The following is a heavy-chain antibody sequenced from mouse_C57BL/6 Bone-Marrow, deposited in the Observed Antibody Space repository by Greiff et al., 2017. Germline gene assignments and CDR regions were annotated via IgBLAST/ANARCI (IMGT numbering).Heavy chain of an antibody. CDR1: GFTFSDYG. V-gene: IGHV5-17*01. J-gene: IGHJ4*01. CDR2: ISSGSSTI. D-gene: IGHD2-2*01. Sequence: EVKLVESGGGLVKPGGSLKLSCAASGFTFSDYGMHWVRQAPEKGLEWVAYISSGSSTIYYADTVKGRFTISRDNAKNTLFLQMTSLRSEDTAMYYCARGTMVTTVPYYYAMDYWGQGTSVTVSS. CDR3: ARGTMVTTVPYYYAMDY.